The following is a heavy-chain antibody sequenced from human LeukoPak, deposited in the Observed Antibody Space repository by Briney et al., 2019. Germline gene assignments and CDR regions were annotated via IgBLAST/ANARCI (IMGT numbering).Heavy chain of an antibody. CDR2: ISSSSSYI. D-gene: IGHD3-9*01. Sequence: GSLRLSCAASGFTSSSYSMNWVRQAPGKGLEWVSSISSSSSYIYYADSVKGRFTISRDNAKNSLYLQMNSLRAEDTAVYYCARSEDYDILTGYAADFDYWGQGTLVTVSS. V-gene: IGHV3-21*01. CDR3: ARSEDYDILTGYAADFDY. J-gene: IGHJ4*02. CDR1: GFTSSSYS.